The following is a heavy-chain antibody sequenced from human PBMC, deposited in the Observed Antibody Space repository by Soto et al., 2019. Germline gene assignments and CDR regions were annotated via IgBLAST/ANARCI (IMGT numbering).Heavy chain of an antibody. D-gene: IGHD6-19*01. J-gene: IGHJ5*02. CDR3: AKDRGAGGRFSGIAVAGIPS. CDR1: GFTFSSYA. CDR2: ISGGGGNT. Sequence: EVQLLESGGGLVQPGGSLRLSCAASGFTFSSYAMSWVRQTPGKGLEWVSGISGGGGNTYYADSVTGRFTISRDNSSNTLYLQMNSLRAAATDIYYCAKDRGAGGRFSGIAVAGIPSWGQGTLVTVSS. V-gene: IGHV3-23*01.